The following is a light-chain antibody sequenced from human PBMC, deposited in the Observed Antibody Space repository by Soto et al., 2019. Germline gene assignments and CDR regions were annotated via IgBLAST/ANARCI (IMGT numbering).Light chain of an antibody. J-gene: IGLJ2*01. CDR1: SSDVGGYNY. Sequence: QSALTQPASVSGSPGQSITISCTGTSSDVGGYNYVSWYQQHPGKAPKLVIYDVSGRPSGVSYRFSGSKSGNTASLTISGLQDEDEAAYYCSSYRSNSVIFGGGTKVTVL. CDR2: DVS. V-gene: IGLV2-14*03. CDR3: SSYRSNSVI.